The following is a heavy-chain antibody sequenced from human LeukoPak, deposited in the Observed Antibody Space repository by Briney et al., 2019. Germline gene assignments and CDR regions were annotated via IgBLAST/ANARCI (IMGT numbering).Heavy chain of an antibody. CDR2: INWNGGST. D-gene: IGHD2-8*01. CDR3: AKDRCSNGIGCYYYYMDV. CDR1: GFTFDDYG. Sequence: GGSLRLSCAASGFTFDDYGMSWVRQAPGKGLEWVSGINWNGGSTGYADSVKGRFTISRDNAKNSLYLQMNSLRAEDTAVYYCAKDRCSNGIGCYYYYMDVWGKGTTVTISS. V-gene: IGHV3-20*04. J-gene: IGHJ6*03.